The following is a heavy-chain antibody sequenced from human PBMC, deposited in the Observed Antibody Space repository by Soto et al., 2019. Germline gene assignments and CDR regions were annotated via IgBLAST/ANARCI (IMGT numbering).Heavy chain of an antibody. CDR1: EFTVSNNY. J-gene: IGHJ5*02. D-gene: IGHD6-6*01. CDR3: MNRPRA. CDR2: IYSGGAT. V-gene: IGHV3-66*01. Sequence: EVQLVESGGGLVQPEGSLRLSCAASEFTVSNNYMSWVRQAPGKGLEWVSLIYSGGATHYADSVRGRFTISRDNSKNTLYLQMNSLRGEDTAIYYCMNRPRAWGQGTLVTVSS.